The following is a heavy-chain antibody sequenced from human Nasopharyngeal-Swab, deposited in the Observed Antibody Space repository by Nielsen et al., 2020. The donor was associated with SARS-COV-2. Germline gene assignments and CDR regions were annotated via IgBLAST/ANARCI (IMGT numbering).Heavy chain of an antibody. CDR1: GFTFGDYA. D-gene: IGHD3-22*01. CDR2: IRSKAYGGTT. V-gene: IGHV3-49*04. Sequence: GESLKISCTASGFTFGDYAMSWVRQAPGKGLEWVGFIRSKAYGGTTEYAASVKGRFTISRDDSKSIAYLQMNSLKTEDTAVYCCTREYYDSSGYYYIWGDYWGQGTLVTVSS. J-gene: IGHJ4*02. CDR3: TREYYDSSGYYYIWGDY.